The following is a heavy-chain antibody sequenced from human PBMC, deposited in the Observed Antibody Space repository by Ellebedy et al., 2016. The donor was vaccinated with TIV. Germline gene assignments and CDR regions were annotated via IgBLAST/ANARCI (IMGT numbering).Heavy chain of an antibody. V-gene: IGHV3-23*01. CDR3: AKDVPHYYDSSSYHMG. CDR1: GFTFTSYA. Sequence: PGGSLRLSCAASGFTFTSYAMTWVRQAPGKGLEWVSAISSSGGTTYYADSVRGRFTISRDNSKNTLYLQMNSLRAEDTAVYYCAKDVPHYYDSSSYHMGWGQGTLVTVSS. CDR2: ISSSGGTT. D-gene: IGHD3-22*01. J-gene: IGHJ4*02.